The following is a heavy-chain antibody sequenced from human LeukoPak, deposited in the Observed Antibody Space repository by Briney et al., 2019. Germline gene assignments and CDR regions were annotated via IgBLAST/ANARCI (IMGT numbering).Heavy chain of an antibody. J-gene: IGHJ4*02. Sequence: SETLSLTCTVSSYSITSGYYWGWIRPSPGKGLEWIGSIYQSGSTYYNPSLKSRVTILVDTSKNQFSLNLSSVTAADTAVYYCAREMAGLDYWGQGTLVTDSS. V-gene: IGHV4-38-2*02. CDR3: AREMAGLDY. D-gene: IGHD5-24*01. CDR1: SYSITSGYY. CDR2: IYQSGST.